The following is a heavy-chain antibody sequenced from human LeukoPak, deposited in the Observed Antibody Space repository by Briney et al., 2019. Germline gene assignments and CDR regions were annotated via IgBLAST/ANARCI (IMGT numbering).Heavy chain of an antibody. Sequence: GGSLRLSCAASGFTFSSYWMSWVRQAPGKGLGWVATLKQDGSEKYYVDSVKGRFTISRDNAKNSLYLQMNSLRAEDTAVYYCARGLRGYDFWSGYREYNWFDPWGQGTLVTVSS. CDR1: GFTFSSYW. D-gene: IGHD3-3*01. CDR3: ARGLRGYDFWSGYREYNWFDP. J-gene: IGHJ5*02. V-gene: IGHV3-7*01. CDR2: LKQDGSEK.